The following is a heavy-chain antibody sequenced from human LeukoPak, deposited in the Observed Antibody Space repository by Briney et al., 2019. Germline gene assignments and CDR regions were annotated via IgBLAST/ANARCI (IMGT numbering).Heavy chain of an antibody. D-gene: IGHD4-17*01. Sequence: SVKVSCKASGGTFSSYAISWVRQAPGQGLEWMGGIIPIFGTANYAQKFQGRVTITADESTSTAYMELSSLRSEDTAVYYCASTTVTTDSYYYYYGMDVWGQGTTVTVSS. CDR3: ASTTVTTDSYYYYYGMDV. J-gene: IGHJ6*02. V-gene: IGHV1-69*13. CDR1: GGTFSSYA. CDR2: IIPIFGTA.